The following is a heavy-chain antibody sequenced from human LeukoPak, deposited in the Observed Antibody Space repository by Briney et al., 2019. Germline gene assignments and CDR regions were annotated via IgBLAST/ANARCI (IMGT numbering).Heavy chain of an antibody. Sequence: SETLSLTCTVSGGSISGYYWSWIRQPPGKGLEWIGYIYFTGSTNYNPSLKSRVTISVDTSKNQFSLKLNSVTAADTAVYYCARGTTVITPQFDYWGQGTLVTVSS. CDR2: IYFTGST. CDR3: ARGTTVITPQFDY. V-gene: IGHV4-59*01. CDR1: GGSISGYY. J-gene: IGHJ4*02. D-gene: IGHD4-23*01.